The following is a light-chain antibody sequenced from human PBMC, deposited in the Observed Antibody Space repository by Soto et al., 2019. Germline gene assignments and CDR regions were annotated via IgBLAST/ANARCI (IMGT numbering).Light chain of an antibody. CDR3: SSYAGTNTLE. Sequence: QSALTQPPSASGSPGQTVTISCTGSTSDVSGYTHVSWYQQHPGKAPRLLIYEVFKRPSGVPNRFSGSKSANAASLTVSGLQAEDEADYYCSSYAGTNTLEFGGGTKLTV. V-gene: IGLV2-8*01. J-gene: IGLJ2*01. CDR1: TSDVSGYTH. CDR2: EVF.